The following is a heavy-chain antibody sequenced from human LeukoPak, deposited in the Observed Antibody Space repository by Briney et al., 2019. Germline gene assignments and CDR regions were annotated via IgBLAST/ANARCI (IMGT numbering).Heavy chain of an antibody. V-gene: IGHV1-18*01. CDR2: ISAYNGNT. Sequence: GASVKVSCKASGYTFTSYGISWVRQAPGQGLEWMGWISAYNGNTNYAQKLQGRVTMTTDTSTSTAYMELRSLRSGDTAVYYCARVGYCSGGSCYPPEYSDPGPVDYWGQGTLVTVSS. D-gene: IGHD2-15*01. J-gene: IGHJ4*02. CDR3: ARVGYCSGGSCYPPEYSDPGPVDY. CDR1: GYTFTSYG.